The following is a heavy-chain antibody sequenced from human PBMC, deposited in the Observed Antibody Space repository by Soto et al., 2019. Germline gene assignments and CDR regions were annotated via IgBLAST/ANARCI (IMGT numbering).Heavy chain of an antibody. CDR1: GYTFTSYS. V-gene: IGHV1-3*01. J-gene: IGHJ2*01. CDR3: ARVGGSGWDWYFDL. Sequence: GASVTVSCKASGYTFTSYSMHWVRQAPGQRVEWMGWINAGNGNTKYSQKFQGRVTITRDTSASTAYMELSSLRSEDTAVYYYARVGGSGWDWYFDLWGSGTLVTVSS. CDR2: INAGNGNT. D-gene: IGHD6-19*01.